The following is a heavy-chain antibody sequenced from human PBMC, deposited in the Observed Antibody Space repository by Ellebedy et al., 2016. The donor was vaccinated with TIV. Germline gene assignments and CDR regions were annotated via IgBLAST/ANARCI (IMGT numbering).Heavy chain of an antibody. Sequence: GESLKISCVASGFTFSDYWMSWVRQAPGKGLEWVANIKQDGGEIYYVDSVKGRFTISRDNAKNSLYLQMDSLRAEDTAVYYCARDKVVGATLLDYWGQGILVTVSS. J-gene: IGHJ4*02. D-gene: IGHD1-26*01. V-gene: IGHV3-7*01. CDR1: GFTFSDYW. CDR2: IKQDGGEI. CDR3: ARDKVVGATLLDY.